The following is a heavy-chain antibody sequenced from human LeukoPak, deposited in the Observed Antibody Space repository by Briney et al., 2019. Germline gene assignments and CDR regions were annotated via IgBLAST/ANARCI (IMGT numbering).Heavy chain of an antibody. CDR2: INPNSGGT. CDR1: GYTFTGYY. CDR3: ARDEGSGSYYVDY. V-gene: IGHV1-2*02. J-gene: IGHJ4*02. D-gene: IGHD1-26*01. Sequence: GASVTVSFKASGYTFTGYYMHWVRQAPGQGLEWMGWINPNSGGTNYAQKFQGRVTMTRDTSISTAYMELSRLRSDDTAVYYCARDEGSGSYYVDYWGQGTLVTVSS.